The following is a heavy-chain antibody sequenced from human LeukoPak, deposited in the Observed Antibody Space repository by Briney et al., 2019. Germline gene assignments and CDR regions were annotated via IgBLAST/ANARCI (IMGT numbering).Heavy chain of an antibody. CDR1: GFTFSNYA. CDR2: IRGRGGST. D-gene: IGHD3-22*01. V-gene: IGHV3-23*01. CDR3: AKALGLDSSGYYYGSFDP. J-gene: IGHJ5*02. Sequence: HPGGSLRLSCAASGFTFSNYAMSWVRQAPGKGLEWVSAIRGRGGSTYYADSVKGRFTISRDNSKSTLYLQMNSLRAEDTAVYYCAKALGLDSSGYYYGSFDPWGQGTLVTVSS.